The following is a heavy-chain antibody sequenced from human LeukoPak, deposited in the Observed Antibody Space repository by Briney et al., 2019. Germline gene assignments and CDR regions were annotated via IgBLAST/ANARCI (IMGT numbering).Heavy chain of an antibody. CDR2: ISGSGGST. J-gene: IGHJ5*02. CDR1: GFTVSSNY. D-gene: IGHD2-2*03. Sequence: GGSLRLSCAASGFTVSSNYMSWVRQAPGKGLEWVSAISGSGGSTYYADSVKGRFTISRDNSKNTLYLQMNSLRAEDTAVYYCAKFYGMDIVVVPAAISWFDPWGQGTLVTVSS. V-gene: IGHV3-23*01. CDR3: AKFYGMDIVVVPAAISWFDP.